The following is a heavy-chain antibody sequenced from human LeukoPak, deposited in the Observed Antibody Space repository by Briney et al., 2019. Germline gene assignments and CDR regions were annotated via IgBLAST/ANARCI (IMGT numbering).Heavy chain of an antibody. J-gene: IGHJ4*02. CDR2: IYPGDSDT. CDR3: ARQSSYCSSTSCQKIWGRYFDY. D-gene: IGHD2-2*01. V-gene: IGHV5-51*01. Sequence: GESLKISCKGSGYSFTSYWIGWVRQMPGKGLEWMGIIYPGDSDTRYSPSFQGQVTISADKSISTAYLQWSSLKASDTAMYYCARQSSYCSSTSCQKIWGRYFDYWGQGTLVTVSS. CDR1: GYSFTSYW.